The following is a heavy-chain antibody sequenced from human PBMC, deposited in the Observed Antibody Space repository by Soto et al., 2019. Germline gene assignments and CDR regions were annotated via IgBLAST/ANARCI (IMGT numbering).Heavy chain of an antibody. V-gene: IGHV3-21*01. Sequence: EVQLVESGGGLVKRGGSLRLSCAASGFSISSYSMKWVRQAPGKGLEWVSSISNRGSYIYYAESVKGRFTISRDNAGNSVYLQMNSLRVEDTAVYYCARGGERTAEGGFDPWGQGTLVTVSA. CDR3: ARGGERTAEGGFDP. J-gene: IGHJ5*02. D-gene: IGHD3-10*01. CDR1: GFSISSYS. CDR2: ISNRGSYI.